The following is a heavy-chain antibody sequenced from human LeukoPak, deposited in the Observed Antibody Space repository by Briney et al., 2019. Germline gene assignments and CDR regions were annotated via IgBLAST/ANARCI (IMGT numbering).Heavy chain of an antibody. Sequence: GASVKVSCKASGYAFTNYEINWVRQAPGQGLEWLGWMNPNNAQTGSEPKFQGRVALTMNMSINTAYMELSGLTSEDTAVYYCARCDNTYWSYFYGLDVWGQGTTVTVSS. CDR2: MNPNNAQT. CDR1: GYAFTNYE. CDR3: ARCDNTYWSYFYGLDV. V-gene: IGHV1-8*01. D-gene: IGHD2-8*02. J-gene: IGHJ6*02.